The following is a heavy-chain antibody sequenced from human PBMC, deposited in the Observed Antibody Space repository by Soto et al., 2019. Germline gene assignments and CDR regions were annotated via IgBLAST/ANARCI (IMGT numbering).Heavy chain of an antibody. CDR2: INHSGST. CDR1: GGSFSGYY. V-gene: IGHV4-34*01. CDR3: ATRSYGMDV. J-gene: IGHJ6*02. Sequence: PSETLSLTCAVYGGSFSGYYWSWIRQPPGKGLEWIGEINHSGSTNYNPSLKSRVTISVDTSKNQFSLKMSSVTAADTAVYYCATRSYGMDVWGQGTTVTVSS.